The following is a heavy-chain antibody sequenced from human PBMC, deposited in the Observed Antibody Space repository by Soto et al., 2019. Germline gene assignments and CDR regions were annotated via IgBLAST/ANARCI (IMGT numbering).Heavy chain of an antibody. CDR3: ARDKDIVLVPAARAVYYYYGMDV. J-gene: IGHJ6*02. CDR2: MNPNSGNT. D-gene: IGHD2-2*01. Sequence: ASVKVPCTAYGYTFTSYDITWVRQATGQGLEYLGWMNPNSGNTAYVQKFQGRVTMTWDTSITTAYMELRSLRSDDTAVYYCARDKDIVLVPAARAVYYYYGMDVWGQGTTVTVSS. V-gene: IGHV1-8*02. CDR1: GYTFTSYD.